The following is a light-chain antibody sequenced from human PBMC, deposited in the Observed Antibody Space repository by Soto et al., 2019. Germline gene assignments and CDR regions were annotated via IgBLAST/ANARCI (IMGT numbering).Light chain of an antibody. CDR3: QKSYSTPLT. CDR2: GAS. V-gene: IGKV3-20*01. J-gene: IGKJ4*01. Sequence: EIVLPKSPGTLSLSPGERAPLSGRASQSVSSSYLAWYQQKPGQATRLLIYGASSRATGIPDRFSGSGSGTDFTLTISSLQPEEFATYYCQKSYSTPLTVGGGNKVDIK. CDR1: QSVSSSY.